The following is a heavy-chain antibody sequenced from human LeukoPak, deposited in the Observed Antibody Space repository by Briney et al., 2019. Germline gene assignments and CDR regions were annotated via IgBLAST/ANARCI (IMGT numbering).Heavy chain of an antibody. CDR1: GGSFSGYY. CDR3: ARVSWGWNSKFGY. Sequence: KPSETLSLTCAVYGGSFSGYYWSWIRQPPGKGLEWIGEINHSGSTNYNPSLKSRVTISVDTSKNQFSLKLSSVTAADTAVYYCARVSWGWNSKFGYWGQGTLVTVSS. D-gene: IGHD1/OR15-1a*01. J-gene: IGHJ4*02. V-gene: IGHV4-34*01. CDR2: INHSGST.